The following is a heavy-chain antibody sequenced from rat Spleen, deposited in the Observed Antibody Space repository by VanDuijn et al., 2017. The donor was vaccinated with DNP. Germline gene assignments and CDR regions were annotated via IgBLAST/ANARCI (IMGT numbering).Heavy chain of an antibody. CDR2: INSAGST. V-gene: IGHV3-3*01. D-gene: IGHD1-4*01. CDR3: ARWTRYFDG. J-gene: IGHJ2*01. Sequence: EVQLQESGPGLVKPSQSLSLTCSVTGYSITSSYRWNWIRKFPGNKLEWMGYINSAGSTNYNPSLKSRISITRETSKNQFFLELNSVTTEDTATYYCARWTRYFDGWGQGVMVTVSS. CDR1: GYSITSSYR.